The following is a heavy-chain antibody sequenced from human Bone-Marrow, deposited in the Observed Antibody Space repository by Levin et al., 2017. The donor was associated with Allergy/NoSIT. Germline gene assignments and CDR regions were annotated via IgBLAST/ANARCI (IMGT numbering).Heavy chain of an antibody. D-gene: IGHD3-10*01. Sequence: KASETLSLTCTVSGASISNGGSYWTWIRQLPGKGLEWIGYIYYTGSTFYNPSLNSRLTISVDTSKNQFSLKLTSVTAADTALYYCARGGGSGTYYLSWGKGTTVTVSS. CDR2: IYYTGST. J-gene: IGHJ6*04. CDR1: GASISNGGSY. V-gene: IGHV4-31*03. CDR3: ARGGGSGTYYLS.